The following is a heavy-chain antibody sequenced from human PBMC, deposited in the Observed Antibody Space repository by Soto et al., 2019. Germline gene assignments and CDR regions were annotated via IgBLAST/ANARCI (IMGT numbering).Heavy chain of an antibody. Sequence: QVQLVQSGAEVKKPGASVKVSCKASGYTFTSYGISWVRQAPGQGLEWMGWISAYNGNTNSAQKLQGRVTMTTDTSASTGYRELRSLRSDDTAVYYCARDGGVQARFDPWGQGTLVTVSS. CDR2: ISAYNGNT. J-gene: IGHJ5*02. D-gene: IGHD2-8*02. CDR1: GYTFTSYG. CDR3: ARDGGVQARFDP. V-gene: IGHV1-18*01.